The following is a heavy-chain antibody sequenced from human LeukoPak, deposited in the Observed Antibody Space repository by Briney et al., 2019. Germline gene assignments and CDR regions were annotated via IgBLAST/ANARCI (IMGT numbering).Heavy chain of an antibody. Sequence: ASVKVSCKASGYSFVLYGISWVRQAPGEGPEWMGWITTYNGNTNYAQKFQGRVTMTTDTSTSTAYMELRSLRSEDTAVYYCARDNSVRDEAWWFNPWGQGTLVTVSS. CDR3: ARDNSVRDEAWWFNP. V-gene: IGHV1-18*01. D-gene: IGHD5-24*01. CDR2: ITTYNGNT. J-gene: IGHJ5*02. CDR1: GYSFVLYG.